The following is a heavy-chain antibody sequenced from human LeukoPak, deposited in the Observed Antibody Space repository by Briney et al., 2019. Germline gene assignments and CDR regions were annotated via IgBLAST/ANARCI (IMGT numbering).Heavy chain of an antibody. CDR2: GHYSGNT. Sequence: PSQTLSLTCTVSGTSITSYYWNWIRQAPGQGPEWIGYGHYSGNTKYNPPLKSRVTISVDTSKNQFSLRLSSVTAADTAVYFCAKWASDNRAFDLWGQGTLVTVS. CDR3: AKWASDNRAFDL. V-gene: IGHV4-59*08. D-gene: IGHD2-8*01. CDR1: GTSITSYY. J-gene: IGHJ4*02.